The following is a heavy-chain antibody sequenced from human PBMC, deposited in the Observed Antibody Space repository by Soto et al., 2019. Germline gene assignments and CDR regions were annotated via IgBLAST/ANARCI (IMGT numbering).Heavy chain of an antibody. CDR3: VRRHVSATGIDWFDP. D-gene: IGHD6-13*01. Sequence: GASVKVSCKDSGYTFTSYGIHWVRQAPGQRLEWMGWINAANGDTKYSPKFQGGVTITRDTSASTAYMELSSLRSEDTAVYYCVRRHVSATGIDWFDPWGQGTLVTVSS. CDR1: GYTFTSYG. CDR2: INAANGDT. V-gene: IGHV1-3*01. J-gene: IGHJ5*02.